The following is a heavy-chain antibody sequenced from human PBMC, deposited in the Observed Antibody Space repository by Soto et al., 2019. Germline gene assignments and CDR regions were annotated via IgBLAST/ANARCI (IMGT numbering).Heavy chain of an antibody. J-gene: IGHJ6*02. Sequence: GASVKVSCKASGYTFTGYYMHWVRQAPGQGLEWMGWINPNSGGTNYAQKFQGWVTMTRDTSISTAYMELSRLRSDDTAVYYCARDRAHGFWSGHGMDVWGQGTTVTVSS. CDR3: ARDRAHGFWSGHGMDV. D-gene: IGHD3-3*01. CDR1: GYTFTGYY. CDR2: INPNSGGT. V-gene: IGHV1-2*04.